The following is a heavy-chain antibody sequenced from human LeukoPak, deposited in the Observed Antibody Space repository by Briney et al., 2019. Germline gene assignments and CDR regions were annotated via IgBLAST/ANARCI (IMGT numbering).Heavy chain of an antibody. V-gene: IGHV1-2*02. Sequence: ASVKVSCKASGYTFTGYYMHWVRQAPGQGLEWMGWINPNSGGTNYAQKFQGRVTMTRDTSISTAYMELSRLRSDDTAVYYCARNYDILTGSMADYYYYYMDVWGKGTTVTISS. CDR1: GYTFTGYY. CDR2: INPNSGGT. D-gene: IGHD3-9*01. CDR3: ARNYDILTGSMADYYYYYMDV. J-gene: IGHJ6*03.